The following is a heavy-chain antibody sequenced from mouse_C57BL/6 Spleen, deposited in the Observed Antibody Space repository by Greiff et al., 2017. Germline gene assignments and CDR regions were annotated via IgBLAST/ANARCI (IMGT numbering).Heavy chain of an antibody. CDR3: TRGYSPWFAY. CDR2: IDPETGGT. J-gene: IGHJ3*01. V-gene: IGHV1-15*01. CDR1: GYTFTDYE. Sequence: QVHVKQSGAELVRPGASVTLSCKASGYTFTDYEMHWVKQTPVHGLEWIGAIDPETGGTAYNQKFKGKAILTADKSSSTAYMELRSLTSEDSAVYYCTRGYSPWFAYWGQGTLVTVSA. D-gene: IGHD2-12*01.